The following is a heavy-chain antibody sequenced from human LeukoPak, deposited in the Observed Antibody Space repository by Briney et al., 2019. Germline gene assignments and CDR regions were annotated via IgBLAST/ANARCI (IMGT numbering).Heavy chain of an antibody. V-gene: IGHV4-61*02. CDR2: IYTSGST. J-gene: IGHJ6*03. D-gene: IGHD3-10*01. CDR1: GGSISSGSYY. Sequence: PSQTLSLTCTVSGGSISSGSYYWSWIRQPAGKGLEWIGRIYTSGSTNYNPSLKSRVTISVDTSKNQFSLKLSSVTAADTAVYYCAREGWFGGFYYYYYYMDVWGKGTTVTISS. CDR3: AREGWFGGFYYYYYYMDV.